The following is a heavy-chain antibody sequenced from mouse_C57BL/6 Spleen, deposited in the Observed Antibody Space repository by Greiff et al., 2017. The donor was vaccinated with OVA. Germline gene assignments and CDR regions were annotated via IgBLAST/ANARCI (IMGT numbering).Heavy chain of an antibody. CDR3: ARRNYGNYVGYFDY. Sequence: EVHLVESGGGLVKPGGSLKLSCAASRFTFSDYGMHWVRQAPEKGLEWVAYISSGSSTIYYADTVKGRFTISRDNAKNTLFLQMTSLRSEDTAMYYCARRNYGNYVGYFDYWGQGTTLTVSS. CDR1: RFTFSDYG. V-gene: IGHV5-17*01. D-gene: IGHD2-1*01. CDR2: ISSGSSTI. J-gene: IGHJ2*01.